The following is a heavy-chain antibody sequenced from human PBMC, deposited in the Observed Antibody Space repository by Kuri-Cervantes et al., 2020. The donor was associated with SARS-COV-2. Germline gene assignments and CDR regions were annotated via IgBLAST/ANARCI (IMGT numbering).Heavy chain of an antibody. Sequence: GESLKISCAASGFTFSSYWMHWVRQAPGKGLEWVAVISYDGSNKYYADSVKGRFTISRDNSKNTLYLQMNSLRAEDTAVYYCAKGGETEYDSSPDYWGQGTLVTVSS. V-gene: IGHV3-30*18. D-gene: IGHD3-22*01. CDR1: GFTFSSYW. CDR2: ISYDGSNK. CDR3: AKGGETEYDSSPDY. J-gene: IGHJ4*02.